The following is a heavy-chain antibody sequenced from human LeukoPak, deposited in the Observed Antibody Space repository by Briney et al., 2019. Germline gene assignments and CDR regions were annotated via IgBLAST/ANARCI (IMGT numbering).Heavy chain of an antibody. V-gene: IGHV1-2*02. D-gene: IGHD7-27*01. Sequence: ASVKVSCKASGYTFTGYYMHWVRQAPGQGLEWMGWINPNSGGTNYAQKFQGRVTMTRDTSISTAYMELSSLTAEDTAVYYCGRDLNWGAFDIRGLGAMVTVSS. J-gene: IGHJ3*02. CDR1: GYTFTGYY. CDR3: GRDLNWGAFDI. CDR2: INPNSGGT.